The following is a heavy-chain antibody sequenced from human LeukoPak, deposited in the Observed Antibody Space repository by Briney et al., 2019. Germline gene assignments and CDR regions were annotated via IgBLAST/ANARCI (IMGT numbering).Heavy chain of an antibody. J-gene: IGHJ4*02. CDR3: ARDHPAQITIFDY. CDR2: VSSSSSTI. V-gene: IGHV3-48*04. D-gene: IGHD3-3*01. CDR1: GFTFSSYS. Sequence: GGSLRLSCAASGFTFSSYSMNWVRQAPGKGLEWVSYVSSSSSTIYYADSVKGRFTISRDNAKNSLYLQMNSLRAEDTAVYYCARDHPAQITIFDYWGQGTLVTVSS.